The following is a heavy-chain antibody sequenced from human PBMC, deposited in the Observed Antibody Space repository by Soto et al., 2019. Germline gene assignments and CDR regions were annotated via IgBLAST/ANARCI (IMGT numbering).Heavy chain of an antibody. CDR1: GGTFSIYA. D-gene: IGHD2-2*01. CDR2: IIPIFGTA. J-gene: IGHJ5*02. CDR3: ARSTRVAVPAAIGRFDP. Sequence: SVKVSCTASGGTFSIYAISWVRQAPGQGLEWMGGIIPIFGTANYAQKFQGRVTITADKSTSTAYMELSSLRSEDTAVYYCARSTRVAVPAAIGRFDPWGQGTLVTVSS. V-gene: IGHV1-69*06.